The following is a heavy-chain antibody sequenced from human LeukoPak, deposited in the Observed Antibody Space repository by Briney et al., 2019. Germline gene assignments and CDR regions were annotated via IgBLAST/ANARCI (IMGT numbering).Heavy chain of an antibody. CDR3: AREGVAAGTGGYYYYYLDV. V-gene: IGHV4-59*11. CDR1: GASISSHY. CDR2: MNYSGST. D-gene: IGHD6-13*01. Sequence: SETLSLTCTVSGASISSHYWTWIRHPPGQGLESIGYMNYSGSTNHNPYPNRRVTISVDTSKNQFSLKLSSVTAADTAVYYCAREGVAAGTGGYYYYYLDVWGKGTTVTVSS. J-gene: IGHJ6*03.